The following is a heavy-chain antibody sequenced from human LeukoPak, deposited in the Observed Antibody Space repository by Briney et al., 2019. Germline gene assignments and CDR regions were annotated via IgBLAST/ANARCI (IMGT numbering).Heavy chain of an antibody. D-gene: IGHD3-22*01. CDR3: ARRGDSRGYYDAFDI. Sequence: GGSLRLSCTASGFTFSTYNMHWVRQPTGKGLEWVSAVGTAGDTYYPGSVKGRFTISREDAKNSLYLQMNSLRVGDTAVYYCARRGDSRGYYDAFDIWGQGTMVTVSS. J-gene: IGHJ3*02. V-gene: IGHV3-13*01. CDR1: GFTFSTYN. CDR2: VGTAGDT.